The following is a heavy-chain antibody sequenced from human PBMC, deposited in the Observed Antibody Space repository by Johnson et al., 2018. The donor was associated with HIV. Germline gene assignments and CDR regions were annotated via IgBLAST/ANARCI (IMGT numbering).Heavy chain of an antibody. CDR1: GFTFSDHY. CDR3: ARVTPQRGDNDVFDI. CDR2: ISSGGSA. J-gene: IGHJ3*02. D-gene: IGHD3-16*01. V-gene: IGHV3-66*01. Sequence: VQLVESGGGLVKPGGSLRLSCAASGFTFSDHYMNWMRQAPGKGLEWVSYISSGGSAYYADSVTGRFTISRDNSKNTLYLQMNSLRAEDTAVYYCARVTPQRGDNDVFDIWGQGTMVTVSS.